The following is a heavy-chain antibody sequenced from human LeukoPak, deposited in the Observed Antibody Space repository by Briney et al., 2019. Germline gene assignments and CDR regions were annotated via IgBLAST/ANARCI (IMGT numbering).Heavy chain of an antibody. CDR1: GGSISSYY. CDR2: IYTSGST. Sequence: SETLSLTCTVSGGSISSYYWSWIRQPAGKGLEWIGRIYTSGSTNYNPSLKSRVTMSVDTSKNQFSLKLSSVTAADTAVYYCARVGRGSEDCYYYMDVWGKGTTVTVSS. J-gene: IGHJ6*03. V-gene: IGHV4-4*07. CDR3: ARVGRGSEDCYYYMDV. D-gene: IGHD2-15*01.